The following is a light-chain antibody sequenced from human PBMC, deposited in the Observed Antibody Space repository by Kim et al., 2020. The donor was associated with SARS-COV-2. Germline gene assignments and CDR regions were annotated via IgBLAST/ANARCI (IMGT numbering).Light chain of an antibody. CDR2: DVS. CDR3: SSYTSSSTVV. CDR1: SGDVGGYNY. Sequence: QSALTQPASVSGSPGQSITISCTGTSGDVGGYNYVSWYQQHPGKAPKLMIYDVSKRPSGVSNRFSGSKSGNTASLTISGLQAEDEADYYCSSYTSSSTVVFGGGTQLTVL. V-gene: IGLV2-14*01. J-gene: IGLJ2*01.